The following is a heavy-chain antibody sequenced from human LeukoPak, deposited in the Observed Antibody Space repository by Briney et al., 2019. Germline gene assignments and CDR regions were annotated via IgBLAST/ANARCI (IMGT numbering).Heavy chain of an antibody. CDR2: IIPILGIA. CDR1: GGTFSSYA. J-gene: IGHJ4*02. Sequence: SVKVSCKASGGTFSSYAISWVRQAPGQGLEWMGRIIPILGIANYAQKFQGRVTITADKSTSTAYMELSSLRSEDTAVYYCARDSHYDFWSGYYSFDYWGQGTLVTVSS. V-gene: IGHV1-69*04. CDR3: ARDSHYDFWSGYYSFDY. D-gene: IGHD3-3*01.